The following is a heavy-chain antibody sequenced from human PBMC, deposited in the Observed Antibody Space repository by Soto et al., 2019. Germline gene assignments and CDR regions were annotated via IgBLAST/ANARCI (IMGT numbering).Heavy chain of an antibody. D-gene: IGHD3-9*01. V-gene: IGHV3-21*06. CDR1: GFTLSNYA. J-gene: IGHJ6*02. CDR3: ARLVASETGYGMDV. CDR2: ISGSSSYI. Sequence: EVQLLESGGGSVQPGGSLRLTCDTSGFTLSNYAMSWVRQAPGQGLEWVSGISGSSSYIFYADSVKGRFTISRDNAKNTVYLQVNSLRAEDTGVYYCARLVASETGYGMDVWGQGTTVTVSS.